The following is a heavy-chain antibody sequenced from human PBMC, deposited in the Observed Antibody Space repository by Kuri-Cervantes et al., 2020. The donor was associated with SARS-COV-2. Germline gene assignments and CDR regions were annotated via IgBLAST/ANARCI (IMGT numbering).Heavy chain of an antibody. J-gene: IGHJ3*02. CDR3: AWGRGWTFDI. Sequence: GESLKISCEASGFTLTYRWMAWFRQAPGKGLEWVAAIKADGGEMVYVDSAKGRFTISRDNAKNSVFLQMNSVRIEDTSLYFCAWGRGWTFDIWVRGTMVTVSS. CDR2: IKADGGEM. D-gene: IGHD3-3*01. CDR1: GFTLTYRW. V-gene: IGHV3-7*04.